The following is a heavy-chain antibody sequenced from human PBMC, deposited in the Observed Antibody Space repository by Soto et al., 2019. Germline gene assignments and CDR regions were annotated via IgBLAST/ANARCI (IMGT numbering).Heavy chain of an antibody. D-gene: IGHD6-6*01. Sequence: QVQLVQSGAEVKKPGASVKVSCKASGYTFITYGIRWVRQAPGQGLEWMGWISSYNGNTNYAQKLQGRVTMTTDTPTTTAYMELRSLRSDDTAVYYCARDRPTSSIRARDYYSAMDVWGQGTTVTVSS. CDR1: GYTFITYG. J-gene: IGHJ6*02. CDR2: ISSYNGNT. CDR3: ARDRPTSSIRARDYYSAMDV. V-gene: IGHV1-18*01.